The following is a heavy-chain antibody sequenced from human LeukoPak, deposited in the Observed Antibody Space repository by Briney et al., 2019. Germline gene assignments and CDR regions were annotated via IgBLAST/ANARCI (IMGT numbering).Heavy chain of an antibody. J-gene: IGHJ4*02. Sequence: ASVKVSCKASGYTFTSYGISWVRQAPGQGLEWMGWISAYNGNTNYAQKLQGRVTMTTDTSTSTAYMELRSLRSDDTAVYYCARRTGTIAVAGTEQYGVYYFDHWGQGTLVTVSS. D-gene: IGHD6-19*01. V-gene: IGHV1-18*01. CDR2: ISAYNGNT. CDR3: ARRTGTIAVAGTEQYGVYYFDH. CDR1: GYTFTSYG.